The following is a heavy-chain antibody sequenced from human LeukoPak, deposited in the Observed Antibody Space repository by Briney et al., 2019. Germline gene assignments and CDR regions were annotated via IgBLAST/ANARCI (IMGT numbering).Heavy chain of an antibody. CDR2: ISDDGNSK. J-gene: IGHJ4*02. CDR1: GFIFSSYA. V-gene: IGHV3-30*03. Sequence: GGSLRLSCAASGFIFSSYAMHWVRQAPGKGLEWVAVISDDGNSKTYEESVKGRFTISRDNSKNMLYLQMNSLRDEDTAVYCCARWDCSSTSCYTGPYYFDYWGQGTLVTVSS. D-gene: IGHD2-2*02. CDR3: ARWDCSSTSCYTGPYYFDY.